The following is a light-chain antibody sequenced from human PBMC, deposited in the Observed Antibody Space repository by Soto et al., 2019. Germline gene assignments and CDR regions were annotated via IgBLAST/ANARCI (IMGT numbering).Light chain of an antibody. CDR3: QQYAASPRT. CDR2: GAS. J-gene: IGKJ1*01. CDR1: QNVSNAY. V-gene: IGKV3-20*01. Sequence: EIVLTQSTGTLSLSPRERATLSCRASQNVSNAYLAWYQHKVGQSPRLLIYGASNRAPGIPDRFSGSGSGTDFTLTISRLEPEDFAVYYCQQYAASPRTFGQGTQVEVK.